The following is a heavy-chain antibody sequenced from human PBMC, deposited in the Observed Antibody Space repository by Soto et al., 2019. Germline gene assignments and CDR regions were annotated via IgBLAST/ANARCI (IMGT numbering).Heavy chain of an antibody. CDR3: ASGRQQLAEDFVYSGNYAMDV. CDR1: GYTSPSYT. D-gene: IGHD6-13*01. V-gene: IGHV1-18*01. CDR2: ITAYNGNT. J-gene: IGHJ6*02. Sequence: QVQLVQSGPEVKKAGASVKVSCKASGYTSPSYTITWVRQAPGQGLEWMGRITAYNGNTNYAQKFQGRVTMTTDTSTNTAYMELRSLRSDDTAVYYCASGRQQLAEDFVYSGNYAMDVWGQGTSVTVSS.